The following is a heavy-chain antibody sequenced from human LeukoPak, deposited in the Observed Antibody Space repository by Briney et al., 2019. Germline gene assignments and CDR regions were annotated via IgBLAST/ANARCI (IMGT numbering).Heavy chain of an antibody. CDR1: GFIFRDVW. J-gene: IGHJ4*02. CDR2: IKSKSDGGTI. V-gene: IGHV3-15*01. Sequence: GGSLRLSCAGSGFIFRDVWMSRVRQAPGKGLEWVGRIKSKSDGGTIDYAAPVKGRVTMSRDDSKKTFSLEMNNLKTEDTGVYYCTTDLDYWGQGTLVTVSS. CDR3: TTDLDY.